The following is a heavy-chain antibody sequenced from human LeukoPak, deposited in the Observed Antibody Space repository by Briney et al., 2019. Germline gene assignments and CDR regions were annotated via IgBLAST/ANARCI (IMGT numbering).Heavy chain of an antibody. J-gene: IGHJ4*02. V-gene: IGHV3-48*03. CDR2: ISASGTIT. CDR3: ARAPYPAYFDY. Sequence: GGSLRLSCAASGFTFSSYEMNWVRQAPGKGLEWISYISASGTITHYADSVEGRFTISRDNAKNSLYLQMNSLRAEDTAVYYCARAPYPAYFDYWGQGTLVTVSS. CDR1: GFTFSSYE. D-gene: IGHD2-2*01.